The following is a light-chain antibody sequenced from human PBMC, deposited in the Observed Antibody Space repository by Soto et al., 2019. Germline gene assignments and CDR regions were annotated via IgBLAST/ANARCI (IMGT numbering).Light chain of an antibody. CDR1: QSVSNNY. J-gene: IGKJ1*01. CDR3: QQYGSSPRT. Sequence: EIVLTQSPGTLSLSPGERATLSCRASQSVSNNYLAWHQQKLGQAPRLLISGASSRATGIPDRFSGSGSGTDFTLTISRLEPEDFAVYYCQQYGSSPRTFGQGTKVEIK. V-gene: IGKV3-20*01. CDR2: GAS.